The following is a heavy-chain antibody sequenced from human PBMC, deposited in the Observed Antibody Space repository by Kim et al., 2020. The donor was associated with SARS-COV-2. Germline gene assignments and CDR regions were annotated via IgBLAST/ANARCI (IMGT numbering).Heavy chain of an antibody. V-gene: IGHV3-74*01. D-gene: IGHD6-19*01. CDR3: ARRAYSSGWWYFDY. Sequence: YADSVKGRFTISRGDAKKTLYVQMNRLREEDTAVYYCARRAYSSGWWYFDYWGQGTLVTVSS. J-gene: IGHJ4*02.